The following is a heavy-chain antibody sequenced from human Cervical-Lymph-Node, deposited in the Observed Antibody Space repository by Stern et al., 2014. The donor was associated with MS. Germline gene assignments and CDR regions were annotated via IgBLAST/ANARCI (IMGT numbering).Heavy chain of an antibody. CDR2: IYPGDSET. D-gene: IGHD1-14*01. Sequence: VQLVQSGAELIRPGESLKISCKGSGYKFSIYWIAWVRQMPGKGLAWMGIIYPGDSETRYSPSFQGQVTMSADKSTSTAYLQWSSLNASDTAMYFCARQTTAWASDVWGQGTLVTVSS. J-gene: IGHJ4*02. CDR1: GYKFSIYW. V-gene: IGHV5-51*01. CDR3: ARQTTAWASDV.